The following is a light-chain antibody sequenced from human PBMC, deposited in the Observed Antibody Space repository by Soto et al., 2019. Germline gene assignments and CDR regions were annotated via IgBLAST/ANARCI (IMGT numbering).Light chain of an antibody. V-gene: IGKV3-20*01. J-gene: IGKJ1*01. Sequence: IVMTQSPGTRYLSPGERATLSCRASQSISGNLVWYQQKPGQAPRLLIYGASTRATGIPDRFSGIGSGTDFTLTISRMEPEDFAVYYCQQYGSSGTFGQGTKVDIK. CDR2: GAS. CDR1: QSISGN. CDR3: QQYGSSGT.